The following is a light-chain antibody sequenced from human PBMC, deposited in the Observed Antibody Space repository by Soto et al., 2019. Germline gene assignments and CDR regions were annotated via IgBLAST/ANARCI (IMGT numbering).Light chain of an antibody. Sequence: QSALTQPASVSGSPGQSITISCTGTSSDVGGYNYVSWYQQHPGKAPKLMIYEVSNRPSGVSNRFSGSKSGNTASLTISGLQAEDEADYYCSSYTRSSTLVFGPGTTVTVL. CDR3: SSYTRSSTLV. CDR1: SSDVGGYNY. V-gene: IGLV2-14*01. CDR2: EVS. J-gene: IGLJ1*01.